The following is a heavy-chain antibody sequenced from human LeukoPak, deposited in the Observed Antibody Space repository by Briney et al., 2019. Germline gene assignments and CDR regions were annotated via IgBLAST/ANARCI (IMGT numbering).Heavy chain of an antibody. Sequence: SGGSLRLSCAASGFTFSSYAMSWVRQAPGKGLEWVSAISGSGGSTYYADSVKGRFTISRDNSKNTLYLQMSSLRAEDTAVYYCARDYGLGAVAGFDYWGQGTLVTVSS. CDR1: GFTFSSYA. J-gene: IGHJ4*02. D-gene: IGHD6-19*01. V-gene: IGHV3-23*01. CDR3: ARDYGLGAVAGFDY. CDR2: ISGSGGST.